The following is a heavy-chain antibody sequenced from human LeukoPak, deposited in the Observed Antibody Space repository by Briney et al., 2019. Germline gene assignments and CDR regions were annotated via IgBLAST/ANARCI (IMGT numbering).Heavy chain of an antibody. J-gene: IGHJ4*02. CDR2: ISYNGSNK. Sequence: GRSLRLSCAASGFTFSSYAMHWVRQAPGKGLEWVAVISYNGSNKYYADSVKGRFTISRDNAKNTLYLQMNSLRAEDTAVYYCARWNSSGCPGLDYWGQGTLVTVSS. CDR3: ARWNSSGCPGLDY. D-gene: IGHD6-19*01. CDR1: GFTFSSYA. V-gene: IGHV3-30-3*01.